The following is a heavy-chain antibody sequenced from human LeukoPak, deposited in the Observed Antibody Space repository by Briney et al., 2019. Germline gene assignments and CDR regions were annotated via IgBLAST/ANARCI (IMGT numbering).Heavy chain of an antibody. CDR1: GGSISSYY. CDR3: VSFHYYGSGA. Sequence: SETLSLTCTVSGGSISSYYWSWIRQPPGKGLEWIGYIYYSGSTNYNPSLKSRVTISVDTSKNQFSLKLSSVTAADTAVYYCVSFHYYGSGAWGQGTLVTVSS. V-gene: IGHV4-59*08. J-gene: IGHJ4*02. D-gene: IGHD3-10*01. CDR2: IYYSGST.